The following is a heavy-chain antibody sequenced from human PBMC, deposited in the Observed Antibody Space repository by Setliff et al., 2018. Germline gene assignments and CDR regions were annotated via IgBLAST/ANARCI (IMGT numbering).Heavy chain of an antibody. Sequence: PSETLSLTCTVSGGSISSGGYYWSWIRQHPGKGLEWIGYIYYSGGTSYYNPSLKSRVTISVDTSKNQFSLKLSSVTAADTAVYYCARGRAGHSGHWGQGTLVTVSS. CDR3: ARGRAGHSGH. V-gene: IGHV4-31*02. CDR1: GGSISSGGYY. CDR2: IYYSGGTS. D-gene: IGHD6-19*01. J-gene: IGHJ4*02.